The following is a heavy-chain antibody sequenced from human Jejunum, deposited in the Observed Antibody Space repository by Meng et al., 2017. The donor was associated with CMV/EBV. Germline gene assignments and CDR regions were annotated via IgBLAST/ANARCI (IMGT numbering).Heavy chain of an antibody. CDR2: SNQRGGT. CDR3: ARAVCTRTTCYSAFDS. Sequence: NGWCWGGIRQAAGEGVEWMGESNQRGGTNYNSSLKSRVTISVNRSNNQLSLNLNSVSAADTAVYYCARAVCTRTTCYSAFDSWGQGTLVTVSS. CDR1: NGWC. D-gene: IGHD2-2*01. V-gene: IGHV4-34*01. J-gene: IGHJ4*02.